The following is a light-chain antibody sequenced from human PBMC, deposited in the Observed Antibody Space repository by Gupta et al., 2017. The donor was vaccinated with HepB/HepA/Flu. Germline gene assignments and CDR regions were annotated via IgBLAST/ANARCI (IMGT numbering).Light chain of an antibody. Sequence: QSALTQPRSVSGSPGQSVTISCTGASSDVGGFNYVSWYQQHPGRAPRLLIYDVHRRPSGVSTRFSGSKSGNTASLAISGLQPEDEADYYCCSYADNFIWVFGGGTKLTVL. CDR2: DVH. CDR3: CSYADNFIWV. J-gene: IGLJ3*02. V-gene: IGLV2-11*01. CDR1: SSDVGGFNY.